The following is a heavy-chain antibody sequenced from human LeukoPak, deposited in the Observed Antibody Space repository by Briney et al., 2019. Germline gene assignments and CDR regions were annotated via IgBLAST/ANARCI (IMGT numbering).Heavy chain of an antibody. D-gene: IGHD6-13*01. CDR1: GFTFSSYA. CDR3: AKGGPYSSSWGGKFDH. V-gene: IGHV3-23*01. Sequence: QAGGSLRLSCAASGFTFSSYAMNWVRQAPGKGLEWVSSISGSGDRTYYADSVNGRFTISRDNSKNTLYLQMNSLRAEDTAIYYCAKGGPYSSSWGGKFDHWGQETLVTVSS. J-gene: IGHJ4*02. CDR2: ISGSGDRT.